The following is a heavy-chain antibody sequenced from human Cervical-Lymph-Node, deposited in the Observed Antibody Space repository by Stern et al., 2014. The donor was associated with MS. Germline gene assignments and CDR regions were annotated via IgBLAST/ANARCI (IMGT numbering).Heavy chain of an antibody. D-gene: IGHD6-13*01. CDR3: ARSSSPSPYYYYGMDV. Sequence: VQLVESGGGVVQPGRSLRLSCAASGFTFSSYGMHWVRQAPGKGLAWVAVIWYDGSNKYYADSVKGRFTISRANSKNTLYLQMNSLRAEDTAVYYCARSSSPSPYYYYGMDVWGQGTTVTVSS. CDR2: IWYDGSNK. V-gene: IGHV3-33*01. J-gene: IGHJ6*02. CDR1: GFTFSSYG.